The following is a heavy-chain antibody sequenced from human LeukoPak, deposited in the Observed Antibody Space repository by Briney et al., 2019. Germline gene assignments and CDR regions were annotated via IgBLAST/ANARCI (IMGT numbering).Heavy chain of an antibody. CDR2: FSAYNGNT. J-gene: IGHJ4*02. CDR1: GYTFTSYG. Sequence: ASVKVSCRASGYTFTSYGISWVRHAPGQGLEWMGWFSAYNGNTNYAQKLQGRVTMTTDTSTSTAYMELRSLRSDDTAVYYCARDLKREADYWGQGTLVTVSS. CDR3: ARDLKREADY. D-gene: IGHD3-9*01. V-gene: IGHV1-18*01.